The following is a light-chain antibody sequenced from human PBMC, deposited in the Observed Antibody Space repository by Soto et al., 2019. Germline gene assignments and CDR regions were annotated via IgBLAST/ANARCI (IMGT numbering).Light chain of an antibody. CDR1: SSDVGGYNY. Sequence: QSALTQPASVSGSPGQSITISCTGTSSDVGGYNYVSWYQHHPGKAPKLMVYDVGNRPSGVSSRFSGSKSGNTASLTISGLQAEDEADYYCSSYTRSSTPVILGGATKVTVL. V-gene: IGLV2-14*03. J-gene: IGLJ2*01. CDR3: SSYTRSSTPVI. CDR2: DVG.